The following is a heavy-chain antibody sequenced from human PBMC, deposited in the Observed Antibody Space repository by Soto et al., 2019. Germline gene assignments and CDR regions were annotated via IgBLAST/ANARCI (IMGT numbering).Heavy chain of an antibody. CDR3: ARGGGHDYSNNWFDP. J-gene: IGHJ5*02. CDR2: IYYSGST. D-gene: IGHD4-4*01. V-gene: IGHV4-59*01. CDR1: GGSISSYY. Sequence: QVQLQESGPGLVKPSETLSLTCTVSGGSISSYYWSWIRQPPGTGLEWIGYIYYSGSTNYNPSLKSRVTISVDTSKNQFSLKRSSVTAADTAVYYCARGGGHDYSNNWFDPWGQGTLVTVSS.